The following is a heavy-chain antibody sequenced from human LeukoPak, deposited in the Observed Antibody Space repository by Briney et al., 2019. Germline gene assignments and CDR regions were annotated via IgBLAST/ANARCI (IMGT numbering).Heavy chain of an antibody. V-gene: IGHV4-59*01. D-gene: IGHD6-13*01. J-gene: IGHJ4*02. CDR3: ARTAAALAIPDY. CDR1: GGSISSYY. CDR2: IYYSGST. Sequence: PSETLSLTCTVSGGSISSYYWSWIRQPPGKGLEWIGYIYYSGSTNYNPSLKSRVTISVDTSKNQFSLKLSSVTAADTAVYYCARTAAALAIPDYWGQGTLVTVSS.